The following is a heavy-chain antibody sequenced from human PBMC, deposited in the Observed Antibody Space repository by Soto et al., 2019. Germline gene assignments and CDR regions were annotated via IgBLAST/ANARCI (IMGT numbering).Heavy chain of an antibody. V-gene: IGHV3-13*01. Sequence: EVQLVESGGGLVQPGGSLRLSCAASGFTFSSYDMHWVRQATGKGLEWVSAIGTAGDTYYPGSVKGRFTISRENAKNSVYLQMNSLRAEDTAVYYFARDGGTTGKSSFDYWGEGTLVTVSS. CDR2: IGTAGDT. CDR1: GFTFSSYD. CDR3: ARDGGTTGKSSFDY. J-gene: IGHJ4*02. D-gene: IGHD1-1*01.